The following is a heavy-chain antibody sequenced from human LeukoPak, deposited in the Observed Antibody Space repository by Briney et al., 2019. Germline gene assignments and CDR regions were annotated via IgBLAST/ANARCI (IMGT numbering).Heavy chain of an antibody. CDR2: LFDSVRT. V-gene: IGHV4-59*11. J-gene: IGHJ4*02. Sequence: SETLSLTCTVSGGSITSHYWSWVRQPPGKGLEWIAYLFDSVRTKDNPSLKSRLTLSADTSKDQFSLRLNSVTAADTAVYYCATIKRGSIFGYFDFWGQGIKVTVSS. CDR3: ATIKRGSIFGYFDF. D-gene: IGHD5-18*01. CDR1: GGSITSHY.